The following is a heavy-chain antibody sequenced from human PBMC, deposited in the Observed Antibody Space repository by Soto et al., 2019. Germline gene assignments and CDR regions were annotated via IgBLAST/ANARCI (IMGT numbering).Heavy chain of an antibody. CDR3: ARAGYDFWSGYIYDAFDI. CDR1: GGSISSYY. CDR2: IYYSGST. D-gene: IGHD3-3*01. J-gene: IGHJ3*02. V-gene: IGHV4-59*01. Sequence: SETLSLTCTVSGGSISSYYRSWIRQPPGKGLEWIGYIYYSGSTNYNPSLKSRVTISVDTSKNQFSLRLSSVTAADTAVYYCARAGYDFWSGYIYDAFDIWGQGTMVTVSS.